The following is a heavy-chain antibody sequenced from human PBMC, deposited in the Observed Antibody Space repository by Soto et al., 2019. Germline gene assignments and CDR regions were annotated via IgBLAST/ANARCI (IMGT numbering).Heavy chain of an antibody. V-gene: IGHV1-46*01. D-gene: IGHD3-22*01. J-gene: IGHJ6*02. CDR1: GYTFTSYY. Sequence: ASVKVSCKASGYTFTSYYMHWVRQAPGQGLEWMGIINPSGGSTSYAQKFKGRVTMTRDTSTSTVYMELSSLRSEDTAVYYCARIKHYDSSGYYSSYYYYGMDVWGQGTTVTVSS. CDR3: ARIKHYDSSGYYSSYYYYGMDV. CDR2: INPSGGST.